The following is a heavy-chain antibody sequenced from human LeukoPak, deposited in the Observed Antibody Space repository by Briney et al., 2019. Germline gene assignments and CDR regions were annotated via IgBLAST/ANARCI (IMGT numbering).Heavy chain of an antibody. CDR1: SGFITTYY. V-gene: IGHV4-59*01. CDR3: AREVDSRFDT. Sequence: SETLSLTCTVSSGFITTYYWTWIRQSPGKGLEWIGYNYYSGTTKYNPSLKSRATISVDTSKNQFSLNLRSLTHADTAVYYCAREVDSRFDTWGQGVLVSVSS. CDR2: NYYSGTT. D-gene: IGHD3-22*01. J-gene: IGHJ5*02.